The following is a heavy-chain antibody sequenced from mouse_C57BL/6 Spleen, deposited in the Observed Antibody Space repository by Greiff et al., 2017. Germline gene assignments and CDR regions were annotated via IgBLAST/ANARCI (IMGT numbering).Heavy chain of an antibody. CDR3: ARSSYDYYYAMDY. CDR1: GYTFTSYW. J-gene: IGHJ4*01. Sequence: QVQLQQPGAELVKPGASVKLSCKASGYTFTSYWMHWVKQRPGQGLEWIGMIHPNSGSTNYNEKFKSKATLTVDKSSSTAYMQLSILTSEDSAVYYCARSSYDYYYAMDYWGQGTSVTVSS. V-gene: IGHV1-64*01. CDR2: IHPNSGST. D-gene: IGHD2-4*01.